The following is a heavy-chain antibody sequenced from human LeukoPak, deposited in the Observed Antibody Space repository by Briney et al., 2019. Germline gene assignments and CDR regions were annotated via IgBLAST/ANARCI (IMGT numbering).Heavy chain of an antibody. J-gene: IGHJ4*02. CDR1: GFTVSSNY. V-gene: IGHV3-23*01. CDR3: AKRSSYFDY. Sequence: PGGSLRLSCAASGFTVSSNYMSWVRQAPGKGLEWVSAISGSGGSTYYADSVKGRFTISRDNSKNTLYLQMNSLRAEDTAVYYCAKRSSYFDYWGQGTLVTVSS. D-gene: IGHD6-6*01. CDR2: ISGSGGST.